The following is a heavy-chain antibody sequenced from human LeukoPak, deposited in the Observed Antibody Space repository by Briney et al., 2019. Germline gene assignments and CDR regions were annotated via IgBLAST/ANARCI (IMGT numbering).Heavy chain of an antibody. J-gene: IGHJ5*02. CDR3: AGVGVVVAATPDYYYDSSGPNWFDP. V-gene: IGHV1-18*01. CDR1: GYTFTSYG. D-gene: IGHD3-22*01. CDR2: ISAYNGNT. Sequence: ASVKVSFKASGYTFTSYGISWVRQAPGQGREWVGWISAYNGNTNYAQKLQGSGTMTTDTSMSTAYTELRSLRSDDTAVYYCAGVGVVVAATPDYYYDSSGPNWFDPWGQGTLVTVSS.